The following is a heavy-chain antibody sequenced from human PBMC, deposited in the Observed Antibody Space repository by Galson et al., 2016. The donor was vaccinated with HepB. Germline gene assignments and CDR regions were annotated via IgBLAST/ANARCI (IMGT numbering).Heavy chain of an antibody. CDR1: GFSYRTYW. V-gene: IGHV3-7*01. Sequence: SLRLSCAVSGFSYRTYWMGWVRQAPGKGLEWVANIKQDGSEKNYLDSVKGRFTISRDNARNSLSLQMHSLRAEDTALYFCVRGEPRDMVMNYWGQGRLVTVSS. CDR2: IKQDGSEK. CDR3: VRGEPRDMVMNY. J-gene: IGHJ4*02. D-gene: IGHD2/OR15-2a*01.